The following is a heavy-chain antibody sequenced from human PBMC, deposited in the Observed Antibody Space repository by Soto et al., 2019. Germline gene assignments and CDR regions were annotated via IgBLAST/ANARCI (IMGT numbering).Heavy chain of an antibody. Sequence: PSETLSLTCAVSGGSISSGGYYWGWIRQHPGKGLEWIGYIYYSGSTYYNPSLKSRVAISVDTSKNQFSLKLSSVTAADTAVYYCARDKITGLFDYWGQGTLVTVSS. D-gene: IGHD2-8*02. CDR2: IYYSGST. V-gene: IGHV4-31*11. CDR1: GGSISSGGYY. J-gene: IGHJ4*02. CDR3: ARDKITGLFDY.